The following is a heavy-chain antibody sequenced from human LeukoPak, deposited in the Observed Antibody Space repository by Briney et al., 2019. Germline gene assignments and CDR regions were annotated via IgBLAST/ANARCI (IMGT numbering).Heavy chain of an antibody. J-gene: IGHJ6*02. V-gene: IGHV4-59*12. CDR1: AGSIIGYY. Sequence: PSETLSLTCTVSAGSIIGYYLSWIRQPPGKGLEWIGSIYYSGSTSYNPSLKSRVTISVETSKNQFSLKLSSVTAADTAVYYCARYAHSPYYYYAMDVWGQGTTVTVSS. CDR3: ARYAHSPYYYYAMDV. CDR2: IYYSGST.